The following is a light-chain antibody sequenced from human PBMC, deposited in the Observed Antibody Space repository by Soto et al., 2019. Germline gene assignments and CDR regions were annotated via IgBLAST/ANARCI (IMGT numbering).Light chain of an antibody. CDR3: QQYNDWPFT. CDR1: QSVISN. CDR2: GAS. V-gene: IGKV3D-15*01. J-gene: IGKJ3*01. Sequence: IVMTQSPVTLSVSPEGRATLSCRASQSVISNLAWYQHKPGQAPRLLIYGASIRATGIPARFSGSGSGTEFTLTISSLQSEDFAIYFCQQYNDWPFTFGPGTKVDIK.